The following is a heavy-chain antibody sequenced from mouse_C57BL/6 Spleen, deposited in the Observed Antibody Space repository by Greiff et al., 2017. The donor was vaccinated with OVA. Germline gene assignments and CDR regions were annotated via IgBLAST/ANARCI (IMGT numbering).Heavy chain of an antibody. CDR1: GYTFTSYW. D-gene: IGHD2-4*01. J-gene: IGHJ3*01. CDR2: IYPGSGST. V-gene: IGHV1-55*01. Sequence: VQLQQPGAELVKPGASVKMSCKASGYTFTSYWITWVKQRPGKGLEWIGDIYPGSGSTNYNEKLKSKATLTVDTSSSTAYMQLSSLTSEDSAVYYCALFYDYDGFAYWGQGTLVTVSA. CDR3: ALFYDYDGFAY.